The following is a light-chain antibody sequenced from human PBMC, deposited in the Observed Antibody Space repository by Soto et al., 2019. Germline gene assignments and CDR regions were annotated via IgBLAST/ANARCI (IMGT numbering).Light chain of an antibody. CDR1: QSLVHSDGIAY. CDR2: KVS. CDR3: MQGTHWPIT. Sequence: DLLMTQSHLSLPVTLGQQVSISCRSNQSLVHSDGIAYFSWVQQRPGRSPRRLIYKVSNRDSGVPARFSGSGSGTDFALKISRVEAEDVGVYYCMQGTHWPITFGQGTRLEIK. V-gene: IGKV2-30*02. J-gene: IGKJ5*01.